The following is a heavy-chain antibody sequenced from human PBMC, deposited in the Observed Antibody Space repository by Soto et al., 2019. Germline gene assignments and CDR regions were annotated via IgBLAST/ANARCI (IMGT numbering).Heavy chain of an antibody. Sequence: GGSLRLSCAASGFTFSSYWMSWVRQAPGKGLEWVANIKQDGSEKNYVDSVKGRFTISRDNAENSLYLQMNSLRADDTAVYYCASARHIGPWGQGTLVTVSS. CDR1: GFTFSSYW. V-gene: IGHV3-7*01. D-gene: IGHD2-21*01. CDR3: ASARHIGP. J-gene: IGHJ5*02. CDR2: IKQDGSEK.